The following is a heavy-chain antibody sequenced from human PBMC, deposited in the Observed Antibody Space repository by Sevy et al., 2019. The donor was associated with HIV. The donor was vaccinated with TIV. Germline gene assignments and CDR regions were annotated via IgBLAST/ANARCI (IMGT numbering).Heavy chain of an antibody. Sequence: ASVKVSCKISGYKVDMYGIAWVRQAPGQGLEWMGWISTYNGKTNNPQNFQGRVTMTTDTSTSVVYMELGGLRPDDTAVYYCARATGMAVAGTGRYFDFWGQGTLVTVS. V-gene: IGHV1-18*04. CDR1: GYKVDMYG. CDR3: ARATGMAVAGTGRYFDF. D-gene: IGHD6-19*01. J-gene: IGHJ4*01. CDR2: ISTYNGKT.